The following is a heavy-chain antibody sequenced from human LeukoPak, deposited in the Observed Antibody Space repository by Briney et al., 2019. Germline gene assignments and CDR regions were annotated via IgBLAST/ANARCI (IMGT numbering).Heavy chain of an antibody. Sequence: PGGSLRLSCAASGFTFSSYAMSWVRQAPGKGLEWVSAISGSGGSTYYADSVKGRFTISRDNSKNTLYLQMNSLRAEDTAVYYCAKEVLGSGETPSANDYWGQGTLVTVSS. V-gene: IGHV3-23*01. CDR1: GFTFSSYA. CDR3: AKEVLGSGETPSANDY. J-gene: IGHJ4*02. CDR2: ISGSGGST. D-gene: IGHD3-10*01.